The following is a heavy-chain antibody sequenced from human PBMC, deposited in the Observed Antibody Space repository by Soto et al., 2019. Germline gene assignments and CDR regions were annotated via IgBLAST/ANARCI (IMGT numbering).Heavy chain of an antibody. CDR3: ARDVDTAMVTGYFDY. D-gene: IGHD5-18*01. CDR2: INPSGGST. CDR1: GYTFTSYY. J-gene: IGHJ4*02. V-gene: IGHV1-46*01. Sequence: GASVKVSCKASGYTFTSYYVHWVRQAPGQGLEWMGIINPSGGSTSYAQKFQGRVTMTRDTSTSTVYMELSSLRSEDTAVYYCARDVDTAMVTGYFDYWGQGTLVTVSS.